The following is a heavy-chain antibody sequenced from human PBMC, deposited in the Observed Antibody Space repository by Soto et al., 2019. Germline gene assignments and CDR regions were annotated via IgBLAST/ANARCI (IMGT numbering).Heavy chain of an antibody. J-gene: IGHJ4*02. V-gene: IGHV3-23*01. CDR1: VFTFRTYA. CDR2: ISGSGSFT. Sequence: WWSLRLSCSASVFTFRTYAMNWLRQAPGKGLEWISAISGSGSFTHYADSVRGRFTISRDNSQNQLYLQMNNLRGDDTAMYYCAKIPTGSGSSKFDYWGQGIQVTVSS. D-gene: IGHD3-10*01. CDR3: AKIPTGSGSSKFDY.